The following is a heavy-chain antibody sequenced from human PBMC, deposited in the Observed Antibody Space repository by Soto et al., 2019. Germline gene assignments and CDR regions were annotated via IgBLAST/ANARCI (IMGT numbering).Heavy chain of an antibody. CDR2: ISAYNGNT. Sequence: GASVKGPCKASGYTFTSYCNSWVRQAPGQGLAWLGWISAYNGNTNYAQKLQGRVTMTTEPSTRTAYMELRSLRSDDTAVYYCATSESDFWSGYYLYWGQGTLVTVSS. CDR3: ATSESDFWSGYYLY. J-gene: IGHJ4*02. V-gene: IGHV1-18*01. D-gene: IGHD3-3*01. CDR1: GYTFTSYC.